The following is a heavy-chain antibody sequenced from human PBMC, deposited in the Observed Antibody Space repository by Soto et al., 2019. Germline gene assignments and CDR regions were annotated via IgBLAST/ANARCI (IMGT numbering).Heavy chain of an antibody. CDR2: IYYDGAT. CDR3: ARVLPGVAEALDAFDI. D-gene: IGHD6-13*01. CDR1: VGSVVSATYS. V-gene: IGHV4-61*01. J-gene: IGHJ3*02. Sequence: SETLSITCTFSVGSVVSATYSWTWIRQPPGKGLEWIGYIYYDGATSYSPSLKSRVTISMDTSKNQFSLKLTSVTAADTALYFCARVLPGVAEALDAFDIWGQGTVVTVSS.